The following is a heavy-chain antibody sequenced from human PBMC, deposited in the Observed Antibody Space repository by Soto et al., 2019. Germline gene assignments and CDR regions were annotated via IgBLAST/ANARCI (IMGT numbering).Heavy chain of an antibody. D-gene: IGHD3-3*01. V-gene: IGHV5-51*01. CDR2: IYPGDSDT. J-gene: IGHJ6*02. CDR3: ARGGGYDFWSGYYNYYYGMDV. Sequence: PGESLKISCKGSGYSFTSYWIGWVRQMPGKGLEWMGIIYPGDSDTRYSPSFQGQVTISADKSISTAYLRWSSLKASDTAMYYCARGGGYDFWSGYYNYYYGMDVWGQGTTVTVSS. CDR1: GYSFTSYW.